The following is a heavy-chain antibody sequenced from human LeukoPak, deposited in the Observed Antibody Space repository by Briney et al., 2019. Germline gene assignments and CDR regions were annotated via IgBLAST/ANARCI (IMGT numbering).Heavy chain of an antibody. J-gene: IGHJ4*02. V-gene: IGHV4-4*07. Sequence: SETLSLPCTVSGASLSSYFWSWIRQPAGKGLEWIGRFYTGGSTHFNTSLKSRLTMSANTSTKQFSLRLRSVTAADTAVYYCARETSRGLDHWGQGILVTVSS. D-gene: IGHD2-15*01. CDR3: ARETSRGLDH. CDR2: FYTGGST. CDR1: GASLSSYF.